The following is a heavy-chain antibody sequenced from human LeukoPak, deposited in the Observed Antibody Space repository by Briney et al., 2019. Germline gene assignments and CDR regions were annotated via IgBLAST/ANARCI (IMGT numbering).Heavy chain of an antibody. J-gene: IGHJ4*02. CDR1: GFTFSNYI. CDR3: ARDKYSSSSYYFDY. D-gene: IGHD6-6*01. V-gene: IGHV3-21*01. CDR2: ISSTSSSE. Sequence: PGGSLRLSCAASGFTFSNYIMNWVRQAPGKGLEWVSSISSTSSSEYYAGSVKGRFTISRDNSKNTLYLQMNSLRAEDTAVYYCARDKYSSSSYYFDYWGQGTLVTVSS.